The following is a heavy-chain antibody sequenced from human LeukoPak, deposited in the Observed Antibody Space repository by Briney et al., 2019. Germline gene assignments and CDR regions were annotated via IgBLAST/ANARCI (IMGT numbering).Heavy chain of an antibody. CDR3: ARHFLIPMVRGVTWFDP. V-gene: IGHV4-4*07. CDR1: GGSISSYY. J-gene: IGHJ5*02. Sequence: SETLSLTCTVSGGSISSYYWSWIRQPAGKGLEWIGRIYTSGSTNYNPSLKSRVTISVDTSKNQFSLKLSSVTAADTAVYYCARHFLIPMVRGVTWFDPWGQGTLVTVSS. CDR2: IYTSGST. D-gene: IGHD3-10*01.